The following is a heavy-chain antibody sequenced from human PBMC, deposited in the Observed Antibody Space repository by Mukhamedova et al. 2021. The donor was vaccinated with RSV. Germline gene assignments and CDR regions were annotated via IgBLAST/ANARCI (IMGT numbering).Heavy chain of an antibody. D-gene: IGHD2-2*01. CDR2: IYYSGST. J-gene: IGHJ4*02. Sequence: GKGLEWIGYIYYSGSTSYNPSLKSRVTISVDTSKNQFSLKLSSVTAADTAVYYCARWEVEYGARRYQFDYWGQGTLVTVSS. CDR3: ARWEVEYGARRYQFDY. V-gene: IGHV4-59*13.